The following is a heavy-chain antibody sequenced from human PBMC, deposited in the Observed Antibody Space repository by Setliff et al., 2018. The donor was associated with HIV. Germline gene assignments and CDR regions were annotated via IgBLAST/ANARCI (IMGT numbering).Heavy chain of an antibody. Sequence: QPGGSLRLSCAVSGFTFSSYAMSWVRQAPGKGLEWVAFISYDGSKKYDADFVKGRFTISRDNSKNTLYLQMNSLRTDDTAVYFCARSVIGYYYYGMDVWGQGTLVTVSS. V-gene: IGHV3-30*04. D-gene: IGHD3-10*01. CDR1: GFTFSSYA. CDR3: ARSVIGYYYYGMDV. J-gene: IGHJ6*02. CDR2: ISYDGSKK.